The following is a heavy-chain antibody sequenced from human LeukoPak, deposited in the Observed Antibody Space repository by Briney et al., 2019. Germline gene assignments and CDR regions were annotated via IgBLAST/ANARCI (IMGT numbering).Heavy chain of an antibody. CDR2: ISGDGGST. D-gene: IGHD6-6*01. Sequence: KPSETLSLTCTVSSGSISNYYWSWIRQPPGKGLEWVSLISGDGGSTYYADSVKGRFTISRDNAKNSLYLQMNSLRAEDTAVYYCARDQVSSSSTIAYWGQGTLVTVSS. J-gene: IGHJ4*02. CDR3: ARDQVSSSSTIAY. V-gene: IGHV3-11*04. CDR1: SGSISNYY.